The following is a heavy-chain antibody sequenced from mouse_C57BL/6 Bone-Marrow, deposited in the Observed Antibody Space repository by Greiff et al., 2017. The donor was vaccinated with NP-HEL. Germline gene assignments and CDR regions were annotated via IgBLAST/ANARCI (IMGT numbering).Heavy chain of an antibody. CDR1: GFTFSNYW. V-gene: IGHV6-3*01. J-gene: IGHJ4*01. CDR2: IRLKSDNYAT. CDR3: TGSHYYGSSRTLMDY. D-gene: IGHD1-1*01. Sequence: EVQLQESGGGLVQPGGSMKLSCVASGFTFSNYWMNWVRQSPEKGLEWVAQIRLKSDNYATHYAESVKGRFTISRDDSKSSVYLQMNNLRAEDTGIYYCTGSHYYGSSRTLMDYWGQGTSVTVSS.